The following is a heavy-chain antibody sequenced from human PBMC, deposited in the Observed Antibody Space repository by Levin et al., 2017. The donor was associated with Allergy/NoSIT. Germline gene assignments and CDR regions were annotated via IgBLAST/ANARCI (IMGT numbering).Heavy chain of an antibody. CDR1: SLTTSDVT. D-gene: IGHD3-10*01. CDR3: THRRQGHGAVY. Sequence: SLTTSDVTVGWIRQPPGKALEWLALIYWNDGKRYSPSLKSRLTITRDTSKNQVVLTMSNMDPVDIATYYCTHRRQGHGAVYWGQGTLVTVSS. V-gene: IGHV2-5*01. CDR2: IYWNDGK. J-gene: IGHJ4*02.